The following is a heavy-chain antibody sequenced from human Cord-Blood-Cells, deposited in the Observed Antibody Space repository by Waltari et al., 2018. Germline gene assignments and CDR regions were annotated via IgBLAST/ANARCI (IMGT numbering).Heavy chain of an antibody. CDR3: AKVPYYDSSGDAFDI. V-gene: IGHV3-30*18. J-gene: IGHJ3*02. D-gene: IGHD3-22*01. Sequence: QVQLVESGGGVVQPGRSLRLSCAASGFTFSSYGMPWVRPAPGKGLEWVAVISYDGSNKYYADSVKGRITISRDNSKNTLYLQMNSLRAEDTAVYYCAKVPYYDSSGDAFDIWGQGTMVTVSS. CDR2: ISYDGSNK. CDR1: GFTFSSYG.